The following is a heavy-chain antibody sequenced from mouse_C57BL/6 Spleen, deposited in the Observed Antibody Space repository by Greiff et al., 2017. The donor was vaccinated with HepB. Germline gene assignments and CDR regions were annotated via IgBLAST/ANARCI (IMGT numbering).Heavy chain of an antibody. CDR1: GYTFTSYW. Sequence: QVQLQQPGAELVRPGSSVKLSCKASGYTFTSYWMHWVKQRPIQGLEWIGNIDPSDSETHYNQKFKDKATLTVDKSSSTAYMQLSSLTSEDSAVYYCARWDYYKGWYFDVWGTGTTVTVSS. CDR2: IDPSDSET. D-gene: IGHD1-1*01. J-gene: IGHJ1*03. CDR3: ARWDYYKGWYFDV. V-gene: IGHV1-52*01.